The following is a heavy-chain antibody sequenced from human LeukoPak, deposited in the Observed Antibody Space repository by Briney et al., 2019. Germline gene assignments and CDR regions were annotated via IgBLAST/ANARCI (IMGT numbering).Heavy chain of an antibody. V-gene: IGHV3-7*01. Sequence: GGSLRLSCAASGFTFSSYWMSWVRQAPGKGLEWVANIKQDGSEKYYVDSVKGRFTISRDNAKNSLYLQMNSLRAEDTAVYYCARAQTSHCTNGVCRRGYYYMDVWGKGTTVTVSS. CDR3: ARAQTSHCTNGVCRRGYYYMDV. CDR1: GFTFSSYW. CDR2: IKQDGSEK. J-gene: IGHJ6*03. D-gene: IGHD2-8*01.